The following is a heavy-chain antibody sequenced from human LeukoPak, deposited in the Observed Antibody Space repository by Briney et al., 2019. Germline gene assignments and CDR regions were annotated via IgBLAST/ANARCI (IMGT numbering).Heavy chain of an antibody. CDR1: GGSFTGYY. V-gene: IGHV4-34*01. J-gene: IGHJ3*02. Sequence: SETLSLTCAVYGGSFTGYYWSWIRQPPGKGLEWIGEINHSGSTNYNPSLKSRVTISVDTSKNQFSPKLSSVTAADTAVYYCARGRIAYYDYVWGSYRRPSAFDIWGQGTMVTVSS. CDR2: INHSGST. D-gene: IGHD3-16*02. CDR3: ARGRIAYYDYVWGSYRRPSAFDI.